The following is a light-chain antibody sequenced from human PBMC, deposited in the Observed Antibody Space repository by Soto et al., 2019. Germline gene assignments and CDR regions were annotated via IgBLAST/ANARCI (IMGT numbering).Light chain of an antibody. V-gene: IGKV3-11*01. J-gene: IGKJ4*01. CDR2: DAS. CDR1: QSVNSY. CDR3: QQRSNCPPA. Sequence: EIVLTQSPATLSLSPGERANLSCRASQSVNSYLAWYQQKPGQGPRLLIYDASNRATSNPARFSGSGSGTHXPLXXSSLEPEDLAVXYXQQRSNCPPAFGGGTKVEIK.